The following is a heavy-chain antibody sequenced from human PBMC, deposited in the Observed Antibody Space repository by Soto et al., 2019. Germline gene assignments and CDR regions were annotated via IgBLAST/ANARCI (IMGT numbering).Heavy chain of an antibody. Sequence: SLRLSCAAFGFTISGKKYVAWVRQAPGKGLEWVSALYDLDGSFYAASVKGRFTTSSDSSKTTVYLQMNDLRPDDTAVYYCATWHEREHAYDVWGQGTTVTVSS. J-gene: IGHJ3*01. CDR2: LYDLDGS. CDR1: GFTISGKKY. CDR3: ATWHEREHAYDV. D-gene: IGHD1-1*01. V-gene: IGHV3-53*01.